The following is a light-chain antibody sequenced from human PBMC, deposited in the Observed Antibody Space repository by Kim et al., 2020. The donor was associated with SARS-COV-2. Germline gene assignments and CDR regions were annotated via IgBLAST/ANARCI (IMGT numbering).Light chain of an antibody. V-gene: IGKV3-20*01. J-gene: IGKJ2*01. CDR2: DVS. CDR1: QIVTSTY. Sequence: EIVLTQSPGTLSLSPGETATLSCRASQIVTSTYLGWYQQKPGQAPRLIMYDVSSRATGIPARFRGSGSGTDFSLTISRLEPEDSAVYYCQQYGGSPYTFGQGTKLEI. CDR3: QQYGGSPYT.